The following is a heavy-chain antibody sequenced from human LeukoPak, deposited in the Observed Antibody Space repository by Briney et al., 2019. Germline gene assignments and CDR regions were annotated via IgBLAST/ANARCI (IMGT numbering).Heavy chain of an antibody. Sequence: PSETLSLTCTVSGGSISSYYWSWIRQPAGKGLEWIGRIYTSGSTNYNPSLKSRVTMSVGTSKNQFSLKLSSVTAADTAVYYCARDFSSTDYYYYGMDVWGQGTTVTVSS. CDR1: GGSISSYY. CDR2: IYTSGST. CDR3: ARDFSSTDYYYYGMDV. J-gene: IGHJ6*02. D-gene: IGHD2-2*01. V-gene: IGHV4-4*07.